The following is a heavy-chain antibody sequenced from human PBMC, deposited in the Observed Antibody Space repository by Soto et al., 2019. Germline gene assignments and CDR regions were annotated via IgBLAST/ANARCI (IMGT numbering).Heavy chain of an antibody. CDR2: IHYSGST. CDR3: ARADFGVHEYFDL. CDR1: GGSTRTDGNY. V-gene: IGHV4-31*03. D-gene: IGHD3-3*01. J-gene: IGHJ2*01. Sequence: QVQLQESGPGLVKPSQTLSLTCTVSGGSTRTDGNYWSWIRQHPGKGLEWIGYIHYSGSTYYNPSLESRVTISVDTSKNQFSLKLSSVTAADTAVYYCARADFGVHEYFDLWGRGTLVTVSS.